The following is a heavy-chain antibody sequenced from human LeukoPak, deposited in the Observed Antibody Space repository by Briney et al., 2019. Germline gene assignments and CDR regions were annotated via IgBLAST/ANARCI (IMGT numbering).Heavy chain of an antibody. CDR1: GFTFSSYG. J-gene: IGHJ4*02. CDR3: AKVGYSYGYAIDY. CDR2: ISYDGSNK. V-gene: IGHV3-30*18. Sequence: GRSLRLSCAASGFTFSSYGMHWVRQAPGKGLEWVAVISYDGSNKYYADSVKGRFTISRDNSKNTLYLQMNSLRAEDTAVYYCAKVGYSYGYAIDYWGQGTLVTVSS. D-gene: IGHD5-18*01.